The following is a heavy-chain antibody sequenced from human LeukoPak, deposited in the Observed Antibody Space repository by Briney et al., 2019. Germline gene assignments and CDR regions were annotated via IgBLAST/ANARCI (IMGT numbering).Heavy chain of an antibody. CDR3: ARSPGYYYDSSGYFDY. Sequence: RASVKVSCKASGYTFTSYYMHWVRQAPGQGLEWMGIINPSGGSTSYAQKFQGRVTITADKSTSTAYMELSSLRSEDTAVYYCARSPGYYYDSSGYFDYWGQGTLVTVSS. CDR1: GYTFTSYY. V-gene: IGHV1-46*01. CDR2: INPSGGST. D-gene: IGHD3-22*01. J-gene: IGHJ4*02.